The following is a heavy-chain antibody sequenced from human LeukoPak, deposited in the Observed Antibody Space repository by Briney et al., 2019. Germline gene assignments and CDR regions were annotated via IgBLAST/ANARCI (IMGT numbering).Heavy chain of an antibody. CDR2: INWNGGSI. J-gene: IGHJ4*02. Sequence: PGGSLRLSCAASGFTFDNYGMSWVRQGPGKGLEGVSGINWNGGSIGYADSVKGRFTISRDNAKNSLYLQMNSLRAEDTALYYCARVGIYGDYGRYFDYWGQGTLVTVSS. CDR1: GFTFDNYG. D-gene: IGHD4-17*01. CDR3: ARVGIYGDYGRYFDY. V-gene: IGHV3-20*04.